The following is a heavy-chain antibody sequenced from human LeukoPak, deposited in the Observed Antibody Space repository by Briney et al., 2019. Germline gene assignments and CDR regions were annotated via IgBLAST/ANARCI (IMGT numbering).Heavy chain of an antibody. V-gene: IGHV5-51*01. CDR3: ARQARRYCSSTSCSNPFDI. J-gene: IGHJ3*02. CDR1: GYTFHTYW. CDR2: VYPGDSDT. D-gene: IGHD2-2*01. Sequence: ESLKISCKGFGYTFHTYWIAWVRQMPGKGLEWMGIVYPGDSDTRYSPSFQGQVTFSADKSISTAYLQWSSLKASDTAMYYCARQARRYCSSTSCSNPFDIWGQGTMVTVSS.